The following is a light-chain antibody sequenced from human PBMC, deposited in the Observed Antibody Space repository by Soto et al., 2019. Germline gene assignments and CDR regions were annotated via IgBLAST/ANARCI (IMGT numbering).Light chain of an antibody. Sequence: SVLTQPPSASVTPGQRVTISCSGSSSNIGSNTVNWYQQLPGTAPKLLIYSNNQRPSGVPDRFSGSKSGTSASLAISGLQSEDEADYYCAAWGDSLNGYVFGTGTKVTVL. CDR2: SNN. V-gene: IGLV1-44*01. J-gene: IGLJ1*01. CDR3: AAWGDSLNGYV. CDR1: SSNIGSNT.